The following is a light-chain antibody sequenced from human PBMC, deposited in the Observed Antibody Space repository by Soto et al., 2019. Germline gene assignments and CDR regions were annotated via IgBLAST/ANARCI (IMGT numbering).Light chain of an antibody. CDR2: GAS. CDR3: QQYGISPFT. V-gene: IGKV3-20*01. J-gene: IGKJ4*01. Sequence: EVVLTQSPGTPSLSQGARATLSCMASQFVSSTYLDWYQQRPDQAPRLLSYGASSRATGIPDRFSGGGSETDFTLTISRLESEDSAVYYCQQYGISPFTFGGGTE. CDR1: QFVSSTY.